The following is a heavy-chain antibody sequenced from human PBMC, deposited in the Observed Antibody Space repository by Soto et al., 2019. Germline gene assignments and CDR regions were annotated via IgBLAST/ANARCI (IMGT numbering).Heavy chain of an antibody. V-gene: IGHV3-48*02. Sequence: QLVESGGGLVQPGGSLRLSCAASGFAFSTYSMNWVRQAPGKGLEWVSYISFSSTTIFYADSVRGRFTISRDNAKNSLYLQMNTLRDEDTAVYYCARDNGMAGSVDPWRQVTLVTVS. D-gene: IGHD2-8*01. CDR2: ISFSSTTI. CDR3: ARDNGMAGSVDP. J-gene: IGHJ5*02. CDR1: GFAFSTYS.